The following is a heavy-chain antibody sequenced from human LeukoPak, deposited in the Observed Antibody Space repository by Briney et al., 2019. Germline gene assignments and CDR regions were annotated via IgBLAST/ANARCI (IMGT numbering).Heavy chain of an antibody. CDR2: IYYSGST. V-gene: IGHV4-59*01. CDR1: GGSISSYY. J-gene: IGHJ4*02. CDR3: ARGAVAGTFDY. Sequence: SETLSLTCTVSGGSISSYYWSWVRQPPGKGLEWIGYIYYSGSTNYNPSLKSRVTISVDTSKNPFSLKLSSVTAADTAVYYCARGAVAGTFDYWSQGTLVTVSS. D-gene: IGHD6-19*01.